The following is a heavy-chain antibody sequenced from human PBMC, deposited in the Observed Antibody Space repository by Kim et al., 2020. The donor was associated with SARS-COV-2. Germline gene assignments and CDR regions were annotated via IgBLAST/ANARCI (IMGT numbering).Heavy chain of an antibody. CDR3: ARGSPAAYT. Sequence: SETLSLTCTVSGGSISGHYWSWVHQPPGKKLEWIGYVYSTGTNGYNPSLGSRVSISLDSSKNQFSLNLTSVTAADTATYFCARGSPAAYTWGQGILVAVSS. J-gene: IGHJ5*02. CDR2: VYSTGTN. D-gene: IGHD1-1*01. V-gene: IGHV4-59*11. CDR1: GGSISGHY.